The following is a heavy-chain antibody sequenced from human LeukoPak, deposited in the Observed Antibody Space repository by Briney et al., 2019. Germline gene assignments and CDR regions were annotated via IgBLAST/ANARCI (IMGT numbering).Heavy chain of an antibody. CDR3: ARTYYYDSIGYYNWFDL. J-gene: IGHJ5*01. V-gene: IGHV3-33*01. Sequence: GGSLRLSCAASGFTFSNYGMHWVRQAPGKGLEWVAVIWYDGTNKYYVDSVRGRFTISRDTSKNTLYLQMTSLRAEDTAVYYCARTYYYDSIGYYNWFDLWGQGTLVTVSS. CDR1: GFTFSNYG. D-gene: IGHD3-22*01. CDR2: IWYDGTNK.